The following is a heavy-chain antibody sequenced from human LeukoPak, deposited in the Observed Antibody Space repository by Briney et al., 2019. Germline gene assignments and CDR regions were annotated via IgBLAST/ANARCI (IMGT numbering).Heavy chain of an antibody. Sequence: SETLSPTSTVSGGSTSTSYWTWIRQPPGKGLEWNGSISSSGSTNYNPSLQSRVTMSVDTSKNQFSLNLNSVTAADTAVYYCARRATSLSTDSWGQGTLVTVSS. CDR3: ARRATSLSTDS. V-gene: IGHV4-59*01. CDR2: ISSSGST. CDR1: GGSTSTSY. J-gene: IGHJ4*02.